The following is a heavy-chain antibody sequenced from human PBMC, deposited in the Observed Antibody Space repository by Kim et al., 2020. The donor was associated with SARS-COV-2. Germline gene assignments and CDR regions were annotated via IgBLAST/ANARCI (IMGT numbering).Heavy chain of an antibody. J-gene: IGHJ3*02. CDR3: ARALASEYYYDSSHAFDI. CDR2: ISSSSSTI. D-gene: IGHD3-22*01. CDR1: GFTFSSYS. Sequence: GGSLRLSCAASGFTFSSYSMNWVRQAPGKGLEWVSYISSSSSTIYYADSVKGRFTISRDNAKNSLYLQMNSLRDEDTAVYYCARALASEYYYDSSHAFDIWGHGTMVTVSS. V-gene: IGHV3-48*02.